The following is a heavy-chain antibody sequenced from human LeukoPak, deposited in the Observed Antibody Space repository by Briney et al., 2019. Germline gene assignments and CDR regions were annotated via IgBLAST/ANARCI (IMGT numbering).Heavy chain of an antibody. D-gene: IGHD1-26*01. CDR2: ISGSGDST. CDR1: GFTFSSYA. V-gene: IGHV3-23*01. J-gene: IGHJ4*02. CDR3: AKERPSIEGAVLFDY. Sequence: GGSLRLSCAASGFTFSSYAMRWVRQARGKGLEWVSAISGSGDSTYYADSVNGRFTISRDNSKNTLYLQMNTLGADDTAVYYCAKERPSIEGAVLFDYWGQGTLVTVSS.